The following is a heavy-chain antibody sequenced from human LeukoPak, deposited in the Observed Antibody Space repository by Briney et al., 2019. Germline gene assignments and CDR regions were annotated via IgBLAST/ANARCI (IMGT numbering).Heavy chain of an antibody. J-gene: IGHJ3*01. CDR2: VSDDGSNK. CDR3: TKDHRKVFRESDV. CDR1: GFIFSSYG. V-gene: IGHV3-30*18. Sequence: GGSLRLSCDASGFIFSSYGMHWVRQAPGEGLEWVAVVSDDGSNKYYADSVEGRFTISRDNSKNTLFLQMNSLRADDTAVYYCTKDHRKVFRESDVWGQGTLVSVSS. D-gene: IGHD3-10*02.